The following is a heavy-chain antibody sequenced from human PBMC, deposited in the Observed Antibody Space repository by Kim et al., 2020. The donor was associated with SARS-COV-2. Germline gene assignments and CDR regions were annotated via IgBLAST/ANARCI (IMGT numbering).Heavy chain of an antibody. D-gene: IGHD4-4*01. CDR2: ISGSGTTI. V-gene: IGHV3-48*03. CDR1: GFTFSSYE. CDR3: ARGPNYSPVDY. Sequence: GGSLRLSCAASGFTFSSYEMNWVRQAPGKGLEWVSYISGSGTTIYYTDSVRGRFTISRDNDKNSLYLQMNSLRAEDTAVYYCARGPNYSPVDYWGQGTLGTVSS. J-gene: IGHJ4*02.